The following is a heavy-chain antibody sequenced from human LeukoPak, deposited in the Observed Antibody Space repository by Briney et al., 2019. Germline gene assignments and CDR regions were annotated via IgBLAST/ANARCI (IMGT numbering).Heavy chain of an antibody. Sequence: GESLKISCKGSGYSFTNYWIGWVRQRPGKGLEWMGIIYPGGSETRYDPSFQGQVTISADTSTSTAYLQWSSLRASDTAMYYCARASRDGYNQNFDHWGQGTQVTVSS. J-gene: IGHJ4*02. D-gene: IGHD5-24*01. CDR1: GYSFTNYW. CDR2: IYPGGSET. CDR3: ARASRDGYNQNFDH. V-gene: IGHV5-51*01.